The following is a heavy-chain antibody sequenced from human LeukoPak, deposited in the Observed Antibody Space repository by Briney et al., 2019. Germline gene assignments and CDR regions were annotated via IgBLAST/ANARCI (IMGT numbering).Heavy chain of an antibody. CDR3: ARHSIPYYAFWTGYFFDY. CDR1: GDSISTSSSY. J-gene: IGHJ4*02. CDR2: IDYSGDT. D-gene: IGHD3-3*01. Sequence: SETLSLTCTVSGDSISTSSSYWGRIRQPPGKGLEWIGSIDYSGDTYYNPSLKSRVSISVDTSKNQFSLKLTSVTAADTTVYYCARHSIPYYAFWTGYFFDYWGQGALVTVSS. V-gene: IGHV4-39*01.